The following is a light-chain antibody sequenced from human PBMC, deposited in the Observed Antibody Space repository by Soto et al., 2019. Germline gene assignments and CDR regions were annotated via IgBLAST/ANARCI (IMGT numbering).Light chain of an antibody. J-gene: IGKJ3*01. CDR1: RSISNY. CDR2: AAS. CDR3: QQSYTAPYT. V-gene: IGKV1-39*01. Sequence: DIQMTQSPSSLSASVGDAVSLTCRASRSISNYLNWYQQKPGRAPKLLVPAASSLQRGVPSRFSGSGSGTTFTLTITSLQPDDFAIYFCQQSYTAPYTFGPGTKVEIK.